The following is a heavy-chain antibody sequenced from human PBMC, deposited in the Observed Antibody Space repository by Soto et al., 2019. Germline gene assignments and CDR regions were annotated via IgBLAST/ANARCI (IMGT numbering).Heavy chain of an antibody. CDR2: IYYSGST. CDR1: GGSISSGGYY. J-gene: IGHJ4*02. D-gene: IGHD2-2*01. Sequence: TSETMSLTCTVSGGSISSGGYYWSWIRQHPGKGLEWIGYIYYSGSTYYNPSLKSRVTISVDTSKNQFSLKLSSVTAADTAVYYCATLAIYCSSTSCLDYWGQGTLVTVSS. CDR3: ATLAIYCSSTSCLDY. V-gene: IGHV4-31*03.